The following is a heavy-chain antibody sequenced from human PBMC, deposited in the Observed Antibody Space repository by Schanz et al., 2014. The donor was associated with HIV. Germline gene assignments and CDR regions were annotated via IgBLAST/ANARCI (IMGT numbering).Heavy chain of an antibody. CDR3: ARDFSGWTEFDY. V-gene: IGHV1-18*01. D-gene: IGHD6-19*01. CDR1: GYTFTSYG. Sequence: QVQLVQSGAEVKKPGASVKVSCKASGYTFTSYGISWVRQATGQGLEWMGWMNANSANTGHAQKFQGRVTMTTDTSTTTAYMNLRSLRSDDTAVYYCARDFSGWTEFDYWGQGTLVTVSS. CDR2: MNANSANT. J-gene: IGHJ4*02.